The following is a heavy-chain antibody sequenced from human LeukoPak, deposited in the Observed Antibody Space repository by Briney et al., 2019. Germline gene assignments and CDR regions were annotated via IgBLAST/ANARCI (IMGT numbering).Heavy chain of an antibody. CDR1: GFTFSSYA. V-gene: IGHV3-64*01. D-gene: IGHD1-26*01. Sequence: GGSLRLSCAASGFTFSSYAMHWVRQAPGKGLEYVSGISNNGGDTYYANSVKGRFTISRDNSKNTLYLQVGSLRAEDMAVYYCARGAGANSYYYYYMDVWAKGPRSPSL. CDR2: ISNNGGDT. J-gene: IGHJ6*03. CDR3: ARGAGANSYYYYYMDV.